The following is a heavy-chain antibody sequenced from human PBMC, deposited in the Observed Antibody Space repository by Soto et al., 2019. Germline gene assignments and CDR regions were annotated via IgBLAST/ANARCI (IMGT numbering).Heavy chain of an antibody. CDR3: ARDSEGDDAFDI. CDR1: GGSISSGGYY. Sequence: QVQLQESGPGLVKPSQTLSLTCTVSGGSISSGGYYWSGIRQHPGKGLEWIGYIYYSGSTYYNPSLKSRVTISVDTSNNLFSLKLSSVTAADTAVYYCARDSEGDDAFDIWGQGTMVTVSS. V-gene: IGHV4-31*03. D-gene: IGHD3-10*01. J-gene: IGHJ3*02. CDR2: IYYSGST.